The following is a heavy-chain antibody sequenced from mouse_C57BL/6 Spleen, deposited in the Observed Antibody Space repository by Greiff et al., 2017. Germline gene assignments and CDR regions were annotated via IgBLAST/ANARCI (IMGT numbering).Heavy chain of an antibody. CDR2: ISDGGSYT. J-gene: IGHJ2*01. CDR3: ARDRANWDLYFDY. D-gene: IGHD4-1*01. V-gene: IGHV5-4*01. Sequence: EVQRVESGGGLVKPGGSLKLSCAASGFTFSSYAMSWVRQTPEKRLEWVATISDGGSYTYYPDNVKGRFTISRDNAKNNLYLQISHLKSEDTAMYYCARDRANWDLYFDYWGQGTTLTVSA. CDR1: GFTFSSYA.